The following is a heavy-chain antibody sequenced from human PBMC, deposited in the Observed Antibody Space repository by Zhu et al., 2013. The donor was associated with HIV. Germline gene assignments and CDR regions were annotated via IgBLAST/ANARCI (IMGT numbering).Heavy chain of an antibody. V-gene: IGHV1-46*01. D-gene: IGHD4-17*01. CDR1: GYMFTSYG. CDR3: ASFVYGDYVGPFDY. CDR2: INPSGGST. Sequence: QVQLVQSGAEVKKPGASVKVSCKASGYMFTSYGISWVRQAPGQGLEWMAIINPSGGSTSYAQKFQGRVTMTRDTSTSTVYMELSSLRSEDTAVYYCASFVYGDYVGPFDYWGQGTLVTVSS. J-gene: IGHJ4*02.